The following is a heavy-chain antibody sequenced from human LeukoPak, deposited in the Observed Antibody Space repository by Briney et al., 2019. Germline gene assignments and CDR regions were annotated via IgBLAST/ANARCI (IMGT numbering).Heavy chain of an antibody. CDR2: IIPIFGTA. CDR3: ARVGRGPVDY. J-gene: IGHJ4*02. Sequence: GASVKVSCKASGGTFSSYAISWVRQAPGQGLEWMGGIIPIFGTANYAQKFQGRVTITADGSTSTAYMELSSLRSEDTAVYYCARVGRGPVDYWGQGTLVTVSS. CDR1: GGTFSSYA. V-gene: IGHV1-69*13.